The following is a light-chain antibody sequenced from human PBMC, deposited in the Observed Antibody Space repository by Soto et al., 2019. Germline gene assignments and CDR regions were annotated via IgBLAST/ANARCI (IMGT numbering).Light chain of an antibody. CDR2: AAS. V-gene: IGKV1-12*01. CDR1: QGITSW. J-gene: IGKJ4*01. Sequence: DIQMTQSPSSVSASVGDRVTIPCRASQGITSWLAWYQQKPGKAPKLLIYAASTLQGAVPTRFSGSGSETDFTLSIPSLQPEDFATNYCQQGNSFPHTFGGGTKVDIK. CDR3: QQGNSFPHT.